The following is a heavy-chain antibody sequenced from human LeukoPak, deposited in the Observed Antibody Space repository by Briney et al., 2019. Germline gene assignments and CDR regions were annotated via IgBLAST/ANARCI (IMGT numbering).Heavy chain of an antibody. J-gene: IGHJ6*03. CDR3: ASRLPEPFGPISHPDYYYYVDV. Sequence: GASVRVSCKASGGTFNSYAIRWVRQAPGQGLEWMGGIIPIFGTANYAQNFQGRVNITTDESTSTAYMELSSLSSEDTGVYYCASRLPEPFGPISHPDYYYYVDVWGKGTTVTVSS. V-gene: IGHV1-69*05. CDR2: IIPIFGTA. D-gene: IGHD3-16*01. CDR1: GGTFNSYA.